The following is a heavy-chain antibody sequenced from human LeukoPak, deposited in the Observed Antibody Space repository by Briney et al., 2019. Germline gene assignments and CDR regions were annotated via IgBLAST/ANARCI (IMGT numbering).Heavy chain of an antibody. J-gene: IGHJ6*02. CDR3: ARDLISDFWSGWINYYYYGMDV. V-gene: IGHV3-33*01. CDR2: IWYDGSNK. CDR1: GFTFSSYG. Sequence: QTGGSLRLSCAASGFTFSSYGMHWVRQAPGKGLEWVAVIWYDGSNKYYADSVKGRFTISRDNSKNTLYLQMNSLRAEDTAVYYCARDLISDFWSGWINYYYYGMDVWGQGTTVTVSS. D-gene: IGHD3-3*01.